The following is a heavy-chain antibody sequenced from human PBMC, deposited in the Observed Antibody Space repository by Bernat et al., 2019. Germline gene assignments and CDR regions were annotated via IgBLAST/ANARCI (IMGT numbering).Heavy chain of an antibody. CDR2: ISTSASTI. Sequence: QVQLVESGGGLVKPGGSLRLSCAASGVTFSDYYMSWIRQAPGKGLEWVSYISTSASTIYYADSVKGRFTICRDNAKNSLYLQMNSLRAEDTAVYYCARTYCSGGRCYFGAFDIWGRGTMVTVSS. J-gene: IGHJ3*02. CDR1: GVTFSDYY. CDR3: ARTYCSGGRCYFGAFDI. D-gene: IGHD2-15*01. V-gene: IGHV3-11*01.